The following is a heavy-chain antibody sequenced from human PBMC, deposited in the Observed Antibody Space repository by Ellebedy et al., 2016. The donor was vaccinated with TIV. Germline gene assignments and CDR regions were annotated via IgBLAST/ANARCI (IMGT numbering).Heavy chain of an antibody. CDR1: GYTFTGYY. Sequence: ASVKVSXKASGYTFTGYYMHWVRQAPGQGLEWMGWINPNSGGTNYAQKFQGWVTMTRDTSISTAYMELSRLRSDDTAVYYCARDPNSYDFWSGYYFDYWGQGTLVTVSS. CDR2: INPNSGGT. V-gene: IGHV1-2*04. CDR3: ARDPNSYDFWSGYYFDY. D-gene: IGHD3-3*01. J-gene: IGHJ4*02.